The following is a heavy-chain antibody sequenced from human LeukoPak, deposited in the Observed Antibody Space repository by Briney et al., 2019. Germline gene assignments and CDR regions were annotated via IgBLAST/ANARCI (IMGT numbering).Heavy chain of an antibody. Sequence: PGGALRLSCAASGFTFSRYRMNWVRQAPGKGVEWGSSISSSSSYIYYADSVKGRFTISRDNAKNSLYLQMNSLRAEDTAVYYCARVAMSGSYAPGDYWGQGTLVTVSS. J-gene: IGHJ4*02. D-gene: IGHD1-26*01. CDR2: ISSSSSYI. CDR3: ARVAMSGSYAPGDY. CDR1: GFTFSRYR. V-gene: IGHV3-21*01.